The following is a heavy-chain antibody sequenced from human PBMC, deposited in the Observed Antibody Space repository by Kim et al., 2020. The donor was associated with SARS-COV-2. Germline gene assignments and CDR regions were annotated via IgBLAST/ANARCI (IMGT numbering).Heavy chain of an antibody. CDR3: ARQVDTAILGGRNDLYGMDV. D-gene: IGHD5-18*01. J-gene: IGHJ6*02. V-gene: IGHV4-59*08. CDR1: GGSISSYY. CDR2: ICYSGST. Sequence: SETLSLTCTVSGGSISSYYWSWIRQPPGKGLEWIGYICYSGSTNYNPSLKSRVTISVDTSKNQFSLKLSSVTAADTAVYYCARQVDTAILGGRNDLYGMDVWGQGTTVTVSS.